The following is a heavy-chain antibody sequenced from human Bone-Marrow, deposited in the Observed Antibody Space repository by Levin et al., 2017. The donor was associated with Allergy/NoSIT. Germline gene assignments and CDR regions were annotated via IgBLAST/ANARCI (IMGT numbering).Heavy chain of an antibody. J-gene: IGHJ5*01. Sequence: LSLTCAASGFTFNNYAMSWVRQAPGKGLEWVSSISGSGANTYYADSVKGRFTISRDNSKNTLYLQMNSLRAEDTAVYSCAKDTSNYVSGRENWFESWGQGTLVTVSS. V-gene: IGHV3-23*01. CDR3: AKDTSNYVSGRENWFES. CDR2: ISGSGANT. D-gene: IGHD3-10*01. CDR1: GFTFNNYA.